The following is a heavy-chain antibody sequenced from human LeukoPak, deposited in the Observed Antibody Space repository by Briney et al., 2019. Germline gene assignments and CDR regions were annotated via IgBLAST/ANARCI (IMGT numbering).Heavy chain of an antibody. CDR3: ARDPQFDY. CDR1: GGSISSYY. Sequence: SETLSLTCTVSGGSISSYYWSWIRQPPGKGLEWIGYIYYSGGTDYNPSLKSRVTISVDTSKNQFSLKLSSVTAADTAVYYCARDPQFDYWGQGTLVTVSS. CDR2: IYYSGGT. J-gene: IGHJ4*02. V-gene: IGHV4-59*01.